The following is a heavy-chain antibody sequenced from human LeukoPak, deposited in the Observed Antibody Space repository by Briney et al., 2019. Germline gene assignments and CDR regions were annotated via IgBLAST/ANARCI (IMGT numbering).Heavy chain of an antibody. Sequence: SVKVSCKASGGTFSSYAISWVRQAPGQGLEWKGRIIPILGIANYAQKFQGRVTITADKSTSTAYMELSSLRSEDTAVYYCARNPGSGSYYSEFDYWGQGTLVTVSS. V-gene: IGHV1-69*04. CDR2: IIPILGIA. D-gene: IGHD3-10*01. CDR3: ARNPGSGSYYSEFDY. CDR1: GGTFSSYA. J-gene: IGHJ4*02.